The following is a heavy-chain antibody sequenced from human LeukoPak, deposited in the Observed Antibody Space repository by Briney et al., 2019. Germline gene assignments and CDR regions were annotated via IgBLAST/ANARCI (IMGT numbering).Heavy chain of an antibody. V-gene: IGHV3-11*01. CDR2: ISRSGSTK. CDR3: AKDYYDSSGYYYKGMVDY. Sequence: GGSLRLSCAASGFTFSDYNMRWIRQAPGKGLEWVSSISRSGSTKYYADSVKGRFTISRDNAKNSLFLQMNSLRAEDTAVYYCAKDYYDSSGYYYKGMVDYWGQGTLVTVSS. D-gene: IGHD3-22*01. J-gene: IGHJ4*02. CDR1: GFTFSDYN.